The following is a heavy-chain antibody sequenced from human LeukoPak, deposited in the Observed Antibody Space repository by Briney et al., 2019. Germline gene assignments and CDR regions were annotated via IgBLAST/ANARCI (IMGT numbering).Heavy chain of an antibody. CDR2: IYYSGST. D-gene: IGHD3-22*01. CDR1: GGSISSGDYY. Sequence: SETLSLTFTVSGGSISSGDYYWSWIRQPPGKGLEWIGYIYYSGSTYYNPSLKSRVTISVDTSKNQFSLKLSSVTAADTVVYYCASNYYDSSGYYYWGQGTLVTVSS. J-gene: IGHJ4*02. CDR3: ASNYYDSSGYYY. V-gene: IGHV4-30-4*01.